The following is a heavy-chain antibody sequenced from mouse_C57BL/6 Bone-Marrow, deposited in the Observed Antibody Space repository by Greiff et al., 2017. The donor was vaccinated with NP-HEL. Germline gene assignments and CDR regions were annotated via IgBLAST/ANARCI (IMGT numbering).Heavy chain of an antibody. CDR3: ARRGWLLRDFDV. D-gene: IGHD2-3*01. J-gene: IGHJ1*03. CDR1: GFSLSTSGMG. Sequence: QVTLKESGPGILQSSQTLSLTCSFSGFSLSTSGMGVSWIRQPSGKSLEWLAHIYWDDDKRYNPSLKSRLTISKDTSRNQVFLKITSVDTADTATYYCARRGWLLRDFDVWGTGTTVTVSS. V-gene: IGHV8-12*01. CDR2: IYWDDDK.